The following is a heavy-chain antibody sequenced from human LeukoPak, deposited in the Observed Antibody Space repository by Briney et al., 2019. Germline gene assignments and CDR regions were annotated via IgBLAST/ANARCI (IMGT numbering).Heavy chain of an antibody. CDR1: GNYW. CDR2: INSDGSWT. J-gene: IGHJ6*02. V-gene: IGHV3-74*01. CDR3: AKAASSSWPSYYYGMDV. Sequence: GGSLRLSCAASGNYWMHWVRQVPGKGLVWVSHINSDGSWTSYADSVKGRFTISKDNAKNTVYLQMSSLRVDDTAVYYCAKAASSSWPSYYYGMDVWGQGTTVTVSS. D-gene: IGHD6-13*01.